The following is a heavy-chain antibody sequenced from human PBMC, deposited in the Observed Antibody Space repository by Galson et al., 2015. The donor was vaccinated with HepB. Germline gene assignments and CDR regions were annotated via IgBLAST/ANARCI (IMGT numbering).Heavy chain of an antibody. D-gene: IGHD3-22*01. J-gene: IGHJ6*02. Sequence: SVKVSCKASGDTFSSYIISWVRQAPGQGLEWMGRIIPILGLANHAQKFQGRVTITADKSTRTAYMELSSLGSEDTAVYYCARGKYYYDSSGRPDYYSYGMDVWGQGTTVTVSS. CDR2: IIPILGLA. CDR3: ARGKYYYDSSGRPDYYSYGMDV. V-gene: IGHV1-69*02. CDR1: GDTFSSYI.